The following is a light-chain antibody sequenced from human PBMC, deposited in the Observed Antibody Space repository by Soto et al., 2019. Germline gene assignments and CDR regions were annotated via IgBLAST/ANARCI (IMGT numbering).Light chain of an antibody. CDR2: ATS. J-gene: IGKJ1*01. CDR3: VRHNSYPRT. V-gene: IGKV1-17*01. CDR1: QGIGGD. Sequence: DIQMTQSPSSLSASVGDRVTITCRASQGIGGDAGWYQQKPGKPPKRLIYATSTLQSGIPSRFSGGGFGKDFTLTISCLQPEDFATYYCVRHNSYPRTFGQGTRVEMK.